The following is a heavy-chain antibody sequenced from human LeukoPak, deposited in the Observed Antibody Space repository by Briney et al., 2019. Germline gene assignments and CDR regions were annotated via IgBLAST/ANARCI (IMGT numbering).Heavy chain of an antibody. CDR3: ARDLPSPGISVAEDY. Sequence: ASVKVSCKASGYTFTGYYMFWLRQAPGQGLEWMGRINPDSGVTNYAQKFQGRVTMTRDTSITTAYMELSSLRSDDTAVYYCARDLPSPGISVAEDYWGQGTLVTVSS. V-gene: IGHV1-2*06. CDR1: GYTFTGYY. D-gene: IGHD6-19*01. CDR2: INPDSGVT. J-gene: IGHJ4*02.